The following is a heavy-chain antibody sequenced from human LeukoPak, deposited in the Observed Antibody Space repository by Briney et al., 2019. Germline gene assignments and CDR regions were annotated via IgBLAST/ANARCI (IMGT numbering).Heavy chain of an antibody. D-gene: IGHD3-22*01. J-gene: IGHJ3*02. CDR2: ISSSGSTK. CDR3: AKVSTMIVVDPRDAFDI. Sequence: GGSLRLSCEVSGFTFSDYYMSWIRQAPGKGLEWVSYISSSGSTKNYEDSVKGRFTISRDNSKNTLYLQMNSLRAEDTAVYYCAKVSTMIVVDPRDAFDIWGQGTMVTVSS. V-gene: IGHV3-11*01. CDR1: GFTFSDYY.